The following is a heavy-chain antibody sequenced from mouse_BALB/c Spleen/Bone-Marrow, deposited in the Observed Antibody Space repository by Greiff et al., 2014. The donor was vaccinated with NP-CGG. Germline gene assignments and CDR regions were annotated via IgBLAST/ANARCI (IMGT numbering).Heavy chain of an antibody. CDR3: ARRYYDMAVDY. Sequence: EVQLQQSGAELVKPGASVKLSCTASGFNIKDTYMHWVKQRPEQGLEWIGRIDPANGNTKYDPKFQGKATITADTSSNTAYLQLSSLTSEDTAVYYCARRYYDMAVDYWGQGTSVTVSS. CDR2: IDPANGNT. V-gene: IGHV14-3*02. J-gene: IGHJ4*01. CDR1: GFNIKDTY. D-gene: IGHD1-1*01.